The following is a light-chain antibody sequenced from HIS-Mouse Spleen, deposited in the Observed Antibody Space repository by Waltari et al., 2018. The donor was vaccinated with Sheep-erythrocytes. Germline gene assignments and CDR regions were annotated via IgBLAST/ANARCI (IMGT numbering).Light chain of an antibody. Sequence: DIQMTQSPSSLSASVGDSVPITCRASQSISSYLNWYQQKPGKAPKLLIYAASSLQSGVPSRFSGSGSGTDFTLTISSLQPEDFATYYCQQSYSTPQFTFGPGTKVDIK. CDR3: QQSYSTPQFT. CDR2: AAS. V-gene: IGKV1-39*01. J-gene: IGKJ3*01. CDR1: QSISSY.